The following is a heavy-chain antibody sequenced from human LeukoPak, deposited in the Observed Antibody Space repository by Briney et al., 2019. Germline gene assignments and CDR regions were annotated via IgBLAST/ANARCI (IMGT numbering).Heavy chain of an antibody. V-gene: IGHV1-69*13. D-gene: IGHD3-10*01. Sequence: ASVKVSCKASGGTFSSYAISWVRQAPGQGLEWMGGIIPIFGTANYAQKFQGRVTITADESTSTAYMELSSLRSKDTAVYYCARGTLEYGFDYWGQGTLVTVSS. CDR3: ARGTLEYGFDY. CDR1: GGTFSSYA. CDR2: IIPIFGTA. J-gene: IGHJ4*02.